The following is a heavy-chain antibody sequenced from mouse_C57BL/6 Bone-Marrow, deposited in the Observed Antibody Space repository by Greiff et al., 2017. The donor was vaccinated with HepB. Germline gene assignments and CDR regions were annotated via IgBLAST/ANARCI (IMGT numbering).Heavy chain of an antibody. J-gene: IGHJ3*01. CDR3: ARIYYGSSYEFAY. D-gene: IGHD1-1*01. V-gene: IGHV2-2*01. CDR2: IWSGGST. CDR1: GFSLTSYG. Sequence: VKVVESGPGLVQPSQSLSITCTVSGFSLTSYGVHWVRQSPGKGLEWLGVIWSGGSTDYNAAFISRLSISKDNSKSQVFFKMNSLQADDTAIYYCARIYYGSSYEFAYWGQGTLVTVSA.